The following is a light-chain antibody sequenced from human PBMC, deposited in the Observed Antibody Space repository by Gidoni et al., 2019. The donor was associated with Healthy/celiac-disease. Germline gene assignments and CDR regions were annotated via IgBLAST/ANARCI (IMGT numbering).Light chain of an antibody. CDR2: DAS. J-gene: IGKJ4*01. V-gene: IGKV1-33*01. CDR3: QHYDNLPLT. CDR1: QDISNY. Sequence: DIQMTQSPSSLSASVGDRVTITCKASQDISNYLNGYQQKPGKAPKLLIYDASNLETGVPSRFSGSGSGTDFTFPLSRLQPEDIATYYCQHYDNLPLTFGGGTKVEIK.